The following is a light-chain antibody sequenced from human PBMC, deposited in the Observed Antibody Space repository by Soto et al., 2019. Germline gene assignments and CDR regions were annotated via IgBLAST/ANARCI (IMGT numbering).Light chain of an antibody. CDR3: QQYGSPPQT. CDR1: QSVSSSY. CDR2: GAS. V-gene: IGKV3-20*01. J-gene: IGKJ1*01. Sequence: EIVLTQSPGTLSLSPGERATLSCRASQSVSSSYLAWYQQKPGQAPRLLIYGASSRATGIPDRFSGSGSGTDFTLTIRRLEPKDFAVYYCQQYGSPPQTFGKGPKVDIK.